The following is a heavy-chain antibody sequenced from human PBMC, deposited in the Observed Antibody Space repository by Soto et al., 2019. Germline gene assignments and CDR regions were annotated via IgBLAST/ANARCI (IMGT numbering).Heavy chain of an antibody. CDR3: ARDLISDAQVRGVIITYYYYGMDV. CDR1: GFTFSSYE. D-gene: IGHD3-10*01. J-gene: IGHJ6*02. V-gene: IGHV3-48*03. Sequence: LRLSCAACGFTFSSYEMNWVRQAPGKGLEWVSYISSSGSTIYYADSVKGRFTISRDNAKNSLYLQMNSLRAEDTAVYYCARDLISDAQVRGVIITYYYYGMDVWGQGTTVTVSS. CDR2: ISSSGSTI.